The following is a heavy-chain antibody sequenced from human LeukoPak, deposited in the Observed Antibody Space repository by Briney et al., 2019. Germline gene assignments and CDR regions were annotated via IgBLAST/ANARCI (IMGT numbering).Heavy chain of an antibody. CDR2: INPSGGST. V-gene: IGHV1-46*01. CDR3: ARESVASGYYFIPDAFDI. CDR1: GYTFTSYY. D-gene: IGHD3-22*01. J-gene: IGHJ3*02. Sequence: ASVKVSCKASGYTFTSYYLHWVRQAPGQGLEWMGIINPSGGSTSYAQKFQGRVTMTRDMSTSTVYMELSSLRSEDTAVYHCARESVASGYYFIPDAFDIWGQGTMVTVSS.